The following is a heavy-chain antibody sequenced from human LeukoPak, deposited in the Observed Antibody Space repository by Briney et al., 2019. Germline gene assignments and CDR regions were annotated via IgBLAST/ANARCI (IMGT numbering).Heavy chain of an antibody. Sequence: GGSLRLSCAASGFTFSSYSRNWVRQAPGKGLEWVSYISSSSSTIYYADSVKGRFTISRDNAKNSLYLQMNSLRAEDTAVYYCARDRGGLVTMIDAFDIWGQGTMVTVSS. CDR3: ARDRGGLVTMIDAFDI. J-gene: IGHJ3*02. D-gene: IGHD3-22*01. CDR2: ISSSSSTI. V-gene: IGHV3-48*01. CDR1: GFTFSSYS.